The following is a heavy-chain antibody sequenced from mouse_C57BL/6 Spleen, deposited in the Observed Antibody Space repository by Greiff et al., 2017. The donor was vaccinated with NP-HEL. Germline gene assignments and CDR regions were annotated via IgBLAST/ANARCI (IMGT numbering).Heavy chain of an antibody. V-gene: IGHV5-9-1*02. Sequence: EVKLVESGEGLVKPGGSLKLSCAASGFTFSSYAMSWVRQTPEKRLEWVAYISSGGDYIYYADTVKGRFTISRDNARNTLYLQMSSLKSEDTAMYYCTRDYSNYAAYWGQGTLVTVSA. CDR1: GFTFSSYA. D-gene: IGHD2-5*01. J-gene: IGHJ3*01. CDR3: TRDYSNYAAY. CDR2: ISSGGDYI.